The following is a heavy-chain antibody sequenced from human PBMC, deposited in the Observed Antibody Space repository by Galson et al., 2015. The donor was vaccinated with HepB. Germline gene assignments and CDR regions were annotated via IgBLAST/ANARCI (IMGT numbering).Heavy chain of an antibody. V-gene: IGHV4-61*01. CDR3: ARTRHYYDNSGLFDS. J-gene: IGHJ5*01. D-gene: IGHD3-22*01. CDR1: GDSVNNGNYY. Sequence: ETLSLTCTASGDSVNNGNYYWSWIRQPPGKGLEWIGYVYYTGSTTYNPSLESRVTISLDTSKNQFSLKLSSVTAADTAVYYCARTRHYYDNSGLFDSWGQGTLVTVSS. CDR2: VYYTGST.